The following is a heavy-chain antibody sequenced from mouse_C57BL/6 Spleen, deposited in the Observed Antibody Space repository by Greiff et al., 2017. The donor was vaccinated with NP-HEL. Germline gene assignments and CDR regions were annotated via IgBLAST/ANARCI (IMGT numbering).Heavy chain of an antibody. CDR2: INPSNGGT. Sequence: VQLQQSGTELVKPGASVKLSCKASGYTFTSYWMHWVKQRPGQGLEWIGNINPSNGGTNYNEKFKSKATLTVDKSSSTAYMQLSSLTSEDSAVYYCARSEPLYYGSTLAYWGQGTLVTVSA. CDR3: ARSEPLYYGSTLAY. J-gene: IGHJ3*01. D-gene: IGHD1-1*01. CDR1: GYTFTSYW. V-gene: IGHV1-53*01.